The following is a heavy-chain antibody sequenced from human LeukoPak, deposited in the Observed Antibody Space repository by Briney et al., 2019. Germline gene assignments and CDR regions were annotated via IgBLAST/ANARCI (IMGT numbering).Heavy chain of an antibody. J-gene: IGHJ5*02. Sequence: SVTVSCKASGGTFSSYAISWVRQAPGQGLEWMGGIIPIFGTANYAQKFQGRVTITTDESTSTAYMELSSLRSEDTAVYYCARDNVPATTNWFDPWGQGTLVTVSS. CDR2: IIPIFGTA. CDR3: ARDNVPATTNWFDP. CDR1: GGTFSSYA. D-gene: IGHD2-2*01. V-gene: IGHV1-69*05.